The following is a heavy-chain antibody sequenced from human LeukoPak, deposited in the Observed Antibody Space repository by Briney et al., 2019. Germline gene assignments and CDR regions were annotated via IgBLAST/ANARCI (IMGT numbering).Heavy chain of an antibody. Sequence: ASVTVSCKASGYTFTSYDINWARQAPGQGLEWMGWMNPNSGNTGYAQKFQGRVTMTRNTSISTAYMELSSLRSEDTAVYYCARGLMAAADSYYYYMDVWGKGTTVTVSS. CDR1: GYTFTSYD. D-gene: IGHD6-13*01. J-gene: IGHJ6*03. CDR2: MNPNSGNT. V-gene: IGHV1-8*01. CDR3: ARGLMAAADSYYYYMDV.